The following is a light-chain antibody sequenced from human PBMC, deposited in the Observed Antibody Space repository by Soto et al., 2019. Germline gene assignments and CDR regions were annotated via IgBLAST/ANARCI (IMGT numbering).Light chain of an antibody. Sequence: DVEMTQSPSSLSASVGDRVTITCRASQGISKYLAWYQQKPGKVPRLLIYLASTLQSGVPSRFSGSGSGTDFIHTITSLQPEDVATYYCQKYNTAPWTFGQGTKVEIK. CDR2: LAS. J-gene: IGKJ1*01. V-gene: IGKV1-27*01. CDR1: QGISKY. CDR3: QKYNTAPWT.